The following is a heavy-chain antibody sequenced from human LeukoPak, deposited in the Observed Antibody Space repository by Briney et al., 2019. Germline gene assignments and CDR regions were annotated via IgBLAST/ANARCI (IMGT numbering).Heavy chain of an antibody. V-gene: IGHV1-69*04. CDR1: GGTFSSYA. CDR2: IIPILGIA. CDR3: ARDKPHVLRFLEWSVAYYYYGMDV. D-gene: IGHD3-3*01. J-gene: IGHJ6*02. Sequence: GASVKVSCKASGGTFSSYAISWVRQAPGQGLEWMGRIIPILGIANYAQKFQGRATITADKSTSTAYMELSSLRSEDTAVYYCARDKPHVLRFLEWSVAYYYYGMDVWGQGTTVTVSS.